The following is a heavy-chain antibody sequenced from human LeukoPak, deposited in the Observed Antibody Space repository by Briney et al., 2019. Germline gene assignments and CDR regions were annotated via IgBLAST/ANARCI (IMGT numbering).Heavy chain of an antibody. CDR2: INPHSGGT. D-gene: IGHD2-21*02. J-gene: IGHJ3*02. Sequence: ASVKVSCTASGYTFSDNYIHWVRQAPGQGLEWMGWINPHSGGTNYGENFQGRVTFTRDTAISTAYMDLSSLISDDTAVYYCAREFMRVTAFDIWGQGTMVTVSS. CDR3: AREFMRVTAFDI. V-gene: IGHV1-2*02. CDR1: GYTFSDNY.